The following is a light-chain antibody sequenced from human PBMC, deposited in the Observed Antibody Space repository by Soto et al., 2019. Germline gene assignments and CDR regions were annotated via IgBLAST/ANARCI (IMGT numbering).Light chain of an antibody. V-gene: IGLV2-14*01. Sequence: QPALTQPASVSGSPGQSITISCTGSSSDFGAYNYVSWLQQHPGKAPKLIIYEVSNRPSGVSDRFSGSKSGNTASLTISGLQAEDEAVYHCISYTTSTTWVFGGGTKVTGL. CDR1: SSDFGAYNY. J-gene: IGLJ3*02. CDR3: ISYTTSTTWV. CDR2: EVS.